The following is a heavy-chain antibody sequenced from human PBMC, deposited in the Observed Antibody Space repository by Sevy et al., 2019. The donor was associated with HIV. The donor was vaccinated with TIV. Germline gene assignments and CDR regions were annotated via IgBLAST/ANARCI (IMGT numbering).Heavy chain of an antibody. CDR3: AREGGVATTGDHDAFDI. Sequence: ASAKVSCKASGDTFSTYGLSWVRQAPGQGLEWMGGIIPIFGTPNYAQKFQGRVTITADESASTAYMELSSLRSEDTALYYCAREGGVATTGDHDAFDIWGHGTLVTVSS. CDR1: GDTFSTYG. CDR2: IIPIFGTP. J-gene: IGHJ3*02. V-gene: IGHV1-69*13. D-gene: IGHD7-27*01.